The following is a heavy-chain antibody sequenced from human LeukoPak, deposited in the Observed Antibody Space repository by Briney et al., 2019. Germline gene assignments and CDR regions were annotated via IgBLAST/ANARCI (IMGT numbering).Heavy chain of an antibody. CDR2: ISSTGGYI. D-gene: IGHD3-22*01. V-gene: IGHV3-21*01. CDR1: GFIFRDYS. J-gene: IGHJ4*02. Sequence: GGSLRVSCVASGFIFRDYSMNWVRQAPGKRLEWVSSISSTGGYIYYADSLQGRFTISRDNAKNSLYLRMNNLRAEDTAVYYCVRGPWDDYDSSNYRTFDSWGQGTVVTVSS. CDR3: VRGPWDDYDSSNYRTFDS.